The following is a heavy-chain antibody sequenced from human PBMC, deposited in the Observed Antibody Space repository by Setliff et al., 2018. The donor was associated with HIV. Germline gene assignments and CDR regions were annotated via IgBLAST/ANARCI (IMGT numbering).Heavy chain of an antibody. CDR1: GFTFSSYA. CDR2: ISGSGGST. CDR3: ARAPYYDYVWGSYRYQGYYFDY. V-gene: IGHV3-23*01. D-gene: IGHD3-16*02. Sequence: GGSLRLSCAASGFTFSSYAMSWVRQAPGKGLEWVSAISGSGGSTYYADSVKGRFTISRDNAKNSLYLQMNSLRAEDTAVYYCARAPYYDYVWGSYRYQGYYFDYWGQGTLVTVSS. J-gene: IGHJ4*02.